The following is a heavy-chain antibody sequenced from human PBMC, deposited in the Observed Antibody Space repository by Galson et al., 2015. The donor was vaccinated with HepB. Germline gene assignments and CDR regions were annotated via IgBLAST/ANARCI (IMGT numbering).Heavy chain of an antibody. J-gene: IGHJ3*02. Sequence: SLRLSCAASGFTFSTYGMIWVRQAPGKGLEWVSRINSDGSTTGYADSVKGRFTISRDNAKNTLYLQMNSLRPEDTAVYYCARDPPTGGDAYDIWGQGTMVTVSS. CDR3: ARDPPTGGDAYDI. CDR2: INSDGSTT. V-gene: IGHV3-74*01. CDR1: GFTFSTYG. D-gene: IGHD2-8*02.